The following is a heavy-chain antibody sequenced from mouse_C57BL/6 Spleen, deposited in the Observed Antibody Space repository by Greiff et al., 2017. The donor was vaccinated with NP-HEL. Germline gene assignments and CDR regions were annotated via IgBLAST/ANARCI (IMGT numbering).Heavy chain of an antibody. CDR1: GFTFSSYG. D-gene: IGHD2-5*01. V-gene: IGHV5-6*01. Sequence: EVMLVESGGDLVKPGGSLKLSCAASGFTFSSYGMSWVRQTPDKRLEWVATISSGGSYTYYPDSVKGRFTISRDNAKNTLYLQMSSLKSEDTAMYYCARHEGYYSNSGAMDYWGQGTSVTVSS. CDR3: ARHEGYYSNSGAMDY. CDR2: ISSGGSYT. J-gene: IGHJ4*01.